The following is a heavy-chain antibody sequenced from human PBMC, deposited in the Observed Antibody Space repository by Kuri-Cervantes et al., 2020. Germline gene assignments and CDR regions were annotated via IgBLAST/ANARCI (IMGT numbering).Heavy chain of an antibody. CDR3: ARGRGCTNGVGYRTRDGGWVYYYYGMDV. V-gene: IGHV1-8*01. CDR2: MNPNSGNT. J-gene: IGHJ6*02. D-gene: IGHD2-8*01. CDR1: GYTFTSYD. Sequence: ASVMVSCKASGYTFTSYDINWVRQATGQGLEWMGWMNPNSGNTGYAQKFQGRVTMVRNNSISTAYMELSSLRAEDTAVYYCARGRGCTNGVGYRTRDGGWVYYYYGMDVWGQGTTVTVSS.